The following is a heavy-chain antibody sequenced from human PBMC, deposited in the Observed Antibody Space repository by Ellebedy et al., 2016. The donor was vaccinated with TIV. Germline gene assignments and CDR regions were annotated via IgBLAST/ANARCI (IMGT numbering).Heavy chain of an antibody. D-gene: IGHD6-19*01. J-gene: IGHJ4*02. Sequence: GESLKISCAASGFYFGDYWMSWVRQAPGKGLEWAANIKKDGREKNYVDSVRGRFTISRDNAKNSLYLQMSSLRAEDTAVYYCARDGSIAVDGTSDYWGQGTLVTVSS. CDR2: IKKDGREK. V-gene: IGHV3-7*01. CDR1: GFYFGDYW. CDR3: ARDGSIAVDGTSDY.